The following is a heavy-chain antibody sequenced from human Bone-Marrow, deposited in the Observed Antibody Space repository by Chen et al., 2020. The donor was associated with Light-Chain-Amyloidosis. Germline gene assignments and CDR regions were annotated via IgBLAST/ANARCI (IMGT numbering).Heavy chain of an antibody. V-gene: IGHV3-23*01. D-gene: IGHD2-2*01. Sequence: LGQPGGSLRLSCVGSGFTFSNYAMTWVRQAPGKGLEWVSVARGGDGPTYYADSVRGRFTIYRDNSKNTLYLQMNSLRAEDTAVYYCAKDRCTSISCSDFDYWCQGTLVTVSS. CDR1: GFTFSNYA. CDR3: AKDRCTSISCSDFDY. J-gene: IGHJ4*02. CDR2: ARGGDGPT.